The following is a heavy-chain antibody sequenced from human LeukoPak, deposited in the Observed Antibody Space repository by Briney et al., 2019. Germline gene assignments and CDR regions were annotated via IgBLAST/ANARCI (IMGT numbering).Heavy chain of an antibody. J-gene: IGHJ4*02. V-gene: IGHV3-48*02. CDR3: AREMNWYYYDY. CDR1: GFTFITYT. CDR2: ITGDNNFI. Sequence: AGGSLRLSCAASGFTFITYTMSWVRQAPGKGLEWVAYITGDNNFIDYADSVKGRFTISRDNDRNSLYLQMSSLRDEDTAVYYCAREMNWYYYDYWGQGTLVTVSS.